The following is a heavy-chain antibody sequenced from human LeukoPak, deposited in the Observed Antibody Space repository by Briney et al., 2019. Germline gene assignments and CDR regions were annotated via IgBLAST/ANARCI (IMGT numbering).Heavy chain of an antibody. CDR2: INHSGST. CDR1: GGSFSGYY. CDR3: ARSRSGSYPNDY. J-gene: IGHJ4*02. D-gene: IGHD1-26*01. Sequence: KPSETLSLTCAVYGGSFSGYYWSWIRQPPGKGLEWIGEINHSGSTNYNPSLKSRVTISVDTSKNQFSLKLSSVTAADTAVYYCARSRSGSYPNDYWGQGTLVTVSS. V-gene: IGHV4-34*01.